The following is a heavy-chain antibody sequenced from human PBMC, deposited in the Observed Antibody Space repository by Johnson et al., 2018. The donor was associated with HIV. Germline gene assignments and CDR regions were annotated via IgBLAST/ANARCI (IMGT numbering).Heavy chain of an antibody. D-gene: IGHD5-12*01. CDR2: IYSGGST. Sequence: VQVVESGGGLIQPGGSLRLSCAASGFTVSSNYMSWVRQAPGKGLEWVSVIYSGGSTYYADSVKGRFTISRDNSKNTLYLQMNSLRAEDTAVYYCAIALYGGYDDAFDIWGQGTMVTVSS. J-gene: IGHJ3*02. CDR1: GFTVSSNY. CDR3: AIALYGGYDDAFDI. V-gene: IGHV3-53*01.